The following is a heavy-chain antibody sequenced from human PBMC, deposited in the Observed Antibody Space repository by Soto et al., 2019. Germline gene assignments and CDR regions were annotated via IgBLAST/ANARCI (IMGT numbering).Heavy chain of an antibody. D-gene: IGHD6-19*01. CDR3: AKNGGKSYSSGWYYFDY. V-gene: IGHV3-30*18. CDR1: GFTFSSYG. J-gene: IGHJ4*02. CDR2: ISYDGSNK. Sequence: GWSLRLSCAASGFTFSSYGMHWVRQAPGKGLEWVAVISYDGSNKYHADSVKGRFTISRDNSKNTLYLQMNSLRAEDTAVYYCAKNGGKSYSSGWYYFDYWGQGTLVTVAS.